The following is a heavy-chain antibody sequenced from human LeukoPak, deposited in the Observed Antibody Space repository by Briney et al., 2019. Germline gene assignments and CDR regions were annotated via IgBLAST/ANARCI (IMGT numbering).Heavy chain of an antibody. J-gene: IGHJ5*02. CDR3: ARAHYDFWSGYNNNWFDP. Sequence: PSETLSLTCTVSGGSISSYYWSWIRQPPGKGLEWIGYIYYSGSTNYNPSLKSRVTMSVDTSKNQFSLKLSSVTAADTAVYYCARAHYDFWSGYNNNWFDPWGQGTLVTVSS. V-gene: IGHV4-59*12. CDR1: GGSISSYY. CDR2: IYYSGST. D-gene: IGHD3-3*01.